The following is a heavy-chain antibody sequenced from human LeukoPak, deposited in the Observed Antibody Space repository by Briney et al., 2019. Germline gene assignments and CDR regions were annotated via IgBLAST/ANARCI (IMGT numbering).Heavy chain of an antibody. CDR1: GGSFSGYY. D-gene: IGHD2-2*01. V-gene: IGHV4-34*01. CDR3: ARDRLLSAYYYYGMDV. J-gene: IGHJ6*02. CDR2: INHSGST. Sequence: SETLSLTCAVYGGSFSGYYWSWIRQPPGKGLEWIGEINHSGSTNYNPSLKSRVTISVDTSKNQFSLKLSSVTAADTAVYYCARDRLLSAYYYYGMDVWGQGTTVTVSS.